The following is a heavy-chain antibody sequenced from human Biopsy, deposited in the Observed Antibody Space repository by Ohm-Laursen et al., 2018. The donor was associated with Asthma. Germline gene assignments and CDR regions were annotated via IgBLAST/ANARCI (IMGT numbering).Heavy chain of an antibody. Sequence: SSVKVSCKTSGYTFNSAGITWVRQAPGQGLEWMGWISVYNGNTRVAQKLQDRVTVITDTSTSTAYMELRSLRSDDTAVYFCARAVDYSHYYGIDVWGQGTTVTVS. CDR2: ISVYNGNT. J-gene: IGHJ6*02. V-gene: IGHV1-18*01. D-gene: IGHD3-10*01. CDR1: GYTFNSAG. CDR3: ARAVDYSHYYGIDV.